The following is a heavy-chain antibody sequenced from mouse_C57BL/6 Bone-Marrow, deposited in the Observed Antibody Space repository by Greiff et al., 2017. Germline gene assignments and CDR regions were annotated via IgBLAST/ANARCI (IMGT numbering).Heavy chain of an antibody. CDR3: ARSILSTTVVATDYAMDY. CDR1: GYTFTSYW. J-gene: IGHJ4*01. CDR2: IDPSDSYT. Sequence: QVQLQQPGAELVMPGASVKLSCKASGYTFTSYWMPWVKQRPGQGLAWIGEIDPSDSYTNYNQKFKGKSTLTLDKSSSTAYMQLSSLTSEDSAVYYCARSILSTTVVATDYAMDYWGQGTSVTVSS. V-gene: IGHV1-69*01. D-gene: IGHD1-1*01.